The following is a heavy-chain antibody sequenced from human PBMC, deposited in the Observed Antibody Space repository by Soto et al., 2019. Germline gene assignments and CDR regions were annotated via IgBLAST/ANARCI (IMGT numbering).Heavy chain of an antibody. V-gene: IGHV3-23*01. CDR3: AKDRVRRSTSETFDY. CDR1: GITFNSYA. D-gene: IGHD1-26*01. Sequence: EVRLLESGGGLVQPGGSLRLSCAASGITFNSYAMSWVRQAPGKGLEWVSSISGGGDNTNYADSVKGRFTISRDNSKNTLHLQMNSLSAEDTAVYYCAKDRVRRSTSETFDYWGQGTLVTVSS. CDR2: ISGGGDNT. J-gene: IGHJ4*02.